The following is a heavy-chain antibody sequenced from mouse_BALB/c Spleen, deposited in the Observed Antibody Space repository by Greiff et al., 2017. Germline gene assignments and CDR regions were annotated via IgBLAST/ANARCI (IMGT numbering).Heavy chain of an antibody. CDR3: ARGGVRLYFDY. V-gene: IGHV5-6-5*01. Sequence: EVQRVESGGGLVKPGGSLKLSCAASGFTFSSYAMSWVRQTPEKRLEWVASISSGGSTYYPDSVKGRFTISRDNARNILYLQMSSLRSEDTAMYYCARGGVRLYFDYWGQGTTLTVSS. J-gene: IGHJ2*01. D-gene: IGHD2-14*01. CDR2: ISSGGST. CDR1: GFTFSSYA.